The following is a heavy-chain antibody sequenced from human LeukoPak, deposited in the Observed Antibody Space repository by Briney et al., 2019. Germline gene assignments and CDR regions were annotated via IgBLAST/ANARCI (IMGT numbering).Heavy chain of an antibody. Sequence: SETLSLTCAVSGGSINNYYWSWIRQPAGKGLEWIGRIYSSGISDYDPSLKSRVTMSVDTSKNQFFLKLTSVTAADTAVYYCARGRGLGDYWGQGTLVTVSS. CDR2: IYSSGIS. CDR1: GGSINNYY. D-gene: IGHD3-10*01. J-gene: IGHJ4*02. V-gene: IGHV4-4*07. CDR3: ARGRGLGDY.